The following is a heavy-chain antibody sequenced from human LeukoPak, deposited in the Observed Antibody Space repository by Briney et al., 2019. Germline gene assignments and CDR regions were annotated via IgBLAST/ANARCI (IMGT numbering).Heavy chain of an antibody. CDR2: INPKTGDT. D-gene: IGHD4/OR15-4a*01. CDR1: GYTFTGYY. CDR3: ARAYEYGWFDP. V-gene: IGHV1-2*02. Sequence: VSVKVSCKASGYTFTGYYIHWVRQAPGQGPEWMGWINPKTGDTTYAQKFQGRVTMTWDRSITTAYMELSSLRSDDTAMYYCARAYEYGWFDPWGQGTQVTVSS. J-gene: IGHJ5*02.